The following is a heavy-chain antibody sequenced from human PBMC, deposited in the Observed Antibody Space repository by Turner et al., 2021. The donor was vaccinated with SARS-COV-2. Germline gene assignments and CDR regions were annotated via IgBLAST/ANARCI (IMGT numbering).Heavy chain of an antibody. J-gene: IGHJ4*02. D-gene: IGHD3-10*01. V-gene: IGHV3-66*01. Sequence: EVQLVQSGGGLVQPGGSLRLSCTASEFTVSNNYMSWVRQGPGKGLEWVSLIYSGGTTKYADSVKGRFTISRDNSKNTLYLQMNSLRAEDTAVYYCARGEIRGVTGDYWGRGTLVTVSS. CDR2: IYSGGTT. CDR1: EFTVSNNY. CDR3: ARGEIRGVTGDY.